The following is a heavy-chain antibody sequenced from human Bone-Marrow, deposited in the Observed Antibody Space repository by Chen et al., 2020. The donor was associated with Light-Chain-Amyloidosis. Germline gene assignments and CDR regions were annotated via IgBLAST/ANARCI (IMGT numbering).Heavy chain of an antibody. D-gene: IGHD3-22*01. V-gene: IGHV1-69*01. Sequence: QVQLLQSGAEVKRPGSSVRVSCKASGDTFSSHAIHWVRQAPGRGLEWVGGIIPIFTTTHYAQKFQGRVTLTADDSTNTAYMELTTLTSADTSIYYCATGIRDRVAFYESWGQGTLVTVSP. CDR2: IIPIFTTT. CDR3: ATGIRDRVAFYES. CDR1: GDTFSSHA. J-gene: IGHJ5*02.